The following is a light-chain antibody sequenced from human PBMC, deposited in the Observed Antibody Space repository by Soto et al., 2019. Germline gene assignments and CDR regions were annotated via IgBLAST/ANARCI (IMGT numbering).Light chain of an antibody. CDR2: GAS. CDR1: QSVSSSY. CDR3: QQYGSSPPYT. J-gene: IGKJ2*01. Sequence: EIVLTQSPGTLSLSPGERATLSCRASQSVSSSYLAWYQQKPGQAPRLLMYGASSRATGIPDRFSGSWSETDVPLTISRLEPEDFAVYYCQQYGSSPPYTFGQVTKLEIK. V-gene: IGKV3-20*01.